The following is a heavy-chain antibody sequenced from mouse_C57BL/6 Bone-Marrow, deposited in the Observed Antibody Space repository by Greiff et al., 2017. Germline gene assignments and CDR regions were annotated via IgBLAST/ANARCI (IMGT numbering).Heavy chain of an antibody. V-gene: IGHV5-6*02. J-gene: IGHJ2*01. D-gene: IGHD2-5*01. CDR3: ARQRGCYSNYFDY. CDR1: GFTFSSYG. CDR2: ISSGGSYT. Sequence: EVKLVESGGDLVKPGGSLKLSCAASGFTFSSYGMSWVRQTPDKRLEWVATISSGGSYTYYPDSVKGRFTISRDNAKNTLYLQMSSLKSEDTAMYYCARQRGCYSNYFDYWGQGTTLTVSS.